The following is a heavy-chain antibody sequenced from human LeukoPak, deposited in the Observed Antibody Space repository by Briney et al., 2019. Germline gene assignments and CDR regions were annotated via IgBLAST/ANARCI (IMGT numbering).Heavy chain of an antibody. D-gene: IGHD6-13*01. CDR1: GFTFSSYS. V-gene: IGHV3-48*04. CDR2: ISSSSSTI. CDR3: ARDPNPRSSSSRHFDY. J-gene: IGHJ4*02. Sequence: TGGSLRLSCAASGFTFSSYSMNWVRQAPGKGLEWVSYISSSSSTIYYADSVKGRFTISRDNAKNSLYLQMNSLRAEDTAVYYCARDPNPRSSSSRHFDYWGQGTLVTVSS.